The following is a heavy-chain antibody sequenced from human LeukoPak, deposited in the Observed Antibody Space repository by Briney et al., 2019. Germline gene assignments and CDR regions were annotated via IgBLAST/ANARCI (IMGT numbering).Heavy chain of an antibody. V-gene: IGHV1-46*01. J-gene: IGHJ4*02. CDR1: GYTFTSYY. CDR2: INPSGGST. CDR3: ATGPREQQLAVGY. D-gene: IGHD6-13*01. Sequence: ASVKVSCKAFGYTFTSYYMHWVRQAPGQGLEWMGIINPSGGSTSYAQKFQGRVTMTEDTSTDTAYMELSSLRSEDTAVYYCATGPREQQLAVGYWGQGTLVTVSS.